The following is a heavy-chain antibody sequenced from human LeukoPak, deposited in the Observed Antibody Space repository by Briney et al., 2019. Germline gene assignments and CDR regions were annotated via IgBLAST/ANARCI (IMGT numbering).Heavy chain of an antibody. Sequence: SETLSLTCTVSGFTFSTFYWGWIRQPPGKGLEWLGNIYYRGSNDYNPSLQSRVTMSLDTSKNQFSLNLNSVAAADTAVYYCARAVITFGAAVAKGFDCWGQGTRVTVSS. CDR2: IYYRGSN. V-gene: IGHV4-59*01. CDR3: ARAVITFGAAVAKGFDC. J-gene: IGHJ4*02. D-gene: IGHD3-16*01. CDR1: GFTFSTFY.